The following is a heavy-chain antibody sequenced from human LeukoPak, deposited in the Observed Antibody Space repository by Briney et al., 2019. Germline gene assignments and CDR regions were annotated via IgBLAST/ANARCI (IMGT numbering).Heavy chain of an antibody. CDR1: GYTFTSYY. V-gene: IGHV7-4-1*02. CDR3: ARYYSSGWYALPWFDP. J-gene: IGHJ5*02. CDR2: INTNTGNP. D-gene: IGHD6-19*01. Sequence: GASVKVSCKASGYTFTSYYMHWVRQAPGQGLEWMGWINTNTGNPTYAQGFTGRFVFSLDTSVSTAYLQISSLKAEDTAVYYCARYYSSGWYALPWFDPWGQGTLVTVSS.